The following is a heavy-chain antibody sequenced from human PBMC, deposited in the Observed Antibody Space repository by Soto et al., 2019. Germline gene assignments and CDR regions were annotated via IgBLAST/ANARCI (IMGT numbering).Heavy chain of an antibody. CDR3: ARSVGGSNVNFDY. J-gene: IGHJ4*02. Sequence: QVQLVQSGAEVRTPGASVKVSCKASGYTFTSYDINWVRQATGQGPEWMGWMNPDSGNTGYVQKFQGRVTMTRNTXISTAYMGLGSLRSEDTAVYYCARSVGGSNVNFDYWGQGTLVTVSS. D-gene: IGHD3-10*01. V-gene: IGHV1-8*01. CDR2: MNPDSGNT. CDR1: GYTFTSYD.